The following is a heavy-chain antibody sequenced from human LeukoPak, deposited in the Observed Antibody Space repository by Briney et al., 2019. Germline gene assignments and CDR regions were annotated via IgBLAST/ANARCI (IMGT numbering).Heavy chain of an antibody. CDR2: ISGSGGST. V-gene: IGHV3-23*01. Sequence: GGSLRLSCAASGFTFSSYAMSWVRQAPGKGLEWVSAISGSGGSTYYADSVKGRFAISRDNSKNTLYLQMNSLRAEDTAVYYCAKDQRSSWFHYFDYWGQGTLVTVSS. CDR1: GFTFSSYA. D-gene: IGHD6-13*01. CDR3: AKDQRSSWFHYFDY. J-gene: IGHJ4*02.